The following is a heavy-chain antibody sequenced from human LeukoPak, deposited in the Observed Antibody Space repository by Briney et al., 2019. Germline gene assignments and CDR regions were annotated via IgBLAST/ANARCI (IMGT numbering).Heavy chain of an antibody. J-gene: IGHJ4*02. V-gene: IGHV3-74*01. CDR3: VSFYETY. CDR2: INSNGSWT. CDR1: GFTFSSYS. Sequence: GGSLRLSCAASGFTFSSYSMNWVRQAPGKGLEWVSHINSNGSWTSYADSVKGRFTISKDNAKNTVYLQMNSLRAEDTAVYYCVSFYETYWGRGTLVTVSS. D-gene: IGHD2/OR15-2a*01.